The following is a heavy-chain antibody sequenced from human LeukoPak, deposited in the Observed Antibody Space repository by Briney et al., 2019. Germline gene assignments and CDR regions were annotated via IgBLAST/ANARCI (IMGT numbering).Heavy chain of an antibody. CDR1: GFTFSRYA. CDR3: AKSPGYSSTRGFDY. V-gene: IGHV3-23*01. D-gene: IGHD2-2*01. CDR2: ISGSGGST. J-gene: IGHJ4*02. Sequence: GGSLRLSCAASGFTFSRYAMSWVRQAPGKGLEWVSAISGSGGSTYYADSVKGRFTISRDNSKNTLYLQMNSLRAEDTAVYYGAKSPGYSSTRGFDYWGQGTLVTVSS.